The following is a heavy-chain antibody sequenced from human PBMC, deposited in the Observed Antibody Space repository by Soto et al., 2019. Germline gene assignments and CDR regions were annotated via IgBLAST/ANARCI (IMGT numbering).Heavy chain of an antibody. J-gene: IGHJ1*01. V-gene: IGHV1-69*02. CDR1: GGTFSSYT. CDR2: IIPILGIA. CDR3: ARGRGGAYEYFQH. D-gene: IGHD2-21*01. Sequence: SVKVSCKASGGTFSSYTISWVRQAPGQGLEWMGRIIPILGIANYAQKFQGRVTITADKSTSTAYMELSSLRSEDTAVYYCARGRGGAYEYFQHWGQGTLVTVSS.